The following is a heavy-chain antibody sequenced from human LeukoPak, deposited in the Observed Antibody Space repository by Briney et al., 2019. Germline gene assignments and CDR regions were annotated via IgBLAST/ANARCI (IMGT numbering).Heavy chain of an antibody. D-gene: IGHD3-22*01. CDR1: GFTFSSYS. J-gene: IGHJ4*02. CDR2: ISSSSSTI. CDR3: ASINYYDSSGYYNSPRDY. Sequence: GGSLRLSCAASGFTFSSYSMNWVRQAPGKGLEWVSYISSSSSTIYYADSVKGRFTISRDNAKNSLYLQMNSLRAEDTAVYYCASINYYDSSGYYNSPRDYWGQGTLVTVSS. V-gene: IGHV3-48*01.